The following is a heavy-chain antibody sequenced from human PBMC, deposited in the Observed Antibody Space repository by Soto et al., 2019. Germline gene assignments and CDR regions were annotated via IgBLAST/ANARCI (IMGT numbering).Heavy chain of an antibody. CDR2: ISAYNGNT. CDR1: GYTFTSYG. D-gene: IGHD6-19*01. Sequence: ASVKLSCKASGYTFTSYGISWVRQAPGQGLEWMGWISAYNGNTNYAQKFQGRVTITADESTSTAYMELSSLRSEDTAVYYCATSGYSSAQNWFDPWGQGTLVTVSS. V-gene: IGHV1-18*01. J-gene: IGHJ5*02. CDR3: ATSGYSSAQNWFDP.